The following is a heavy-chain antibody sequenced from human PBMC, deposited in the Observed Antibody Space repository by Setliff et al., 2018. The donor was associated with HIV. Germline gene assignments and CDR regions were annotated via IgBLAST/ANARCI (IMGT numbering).Heavy chain of an antibody. Sequence: NPSETLSLTCTVSGGSISSDYWSWIRQPPGKGLEWIGYVYHSGSTNYNPSLKSRVTISVDTSKNQFSMKLRSVTAADTAVYYCARLRSELGVFDYWGQGTLVTVSS. CDR1: GGSISSDY. J-gene: IGHJ4*02. CDR3: ARLRSELGVFDY. V-gene: IGHV4-59*08. CDR2: VYHSGST. D-gene: IGHD1-26*01.